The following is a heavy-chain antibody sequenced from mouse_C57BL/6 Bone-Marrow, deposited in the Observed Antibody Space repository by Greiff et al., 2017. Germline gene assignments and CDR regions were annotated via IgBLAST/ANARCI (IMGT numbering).Heavy chain of an antibody. Sequence: EVQVVESGGGLVQPGESLKLSCESNEYEFPSHDMSWVRKTPEKRLELVAAINSDGGSTYYPDTMERRFIISRDNTKKTLYLQMSSLRSEDTALYDCARPAHYYGSSWDYWGQGTTLTVSS. D-gene: IGHD1-1*01. CDR2: INSDGGST. CDR3: ARPAHYYGSSWDY. CDR1: EYEFPSHD. V-gene: IGHV5-2*01. J-gene: IGHJ2*01.